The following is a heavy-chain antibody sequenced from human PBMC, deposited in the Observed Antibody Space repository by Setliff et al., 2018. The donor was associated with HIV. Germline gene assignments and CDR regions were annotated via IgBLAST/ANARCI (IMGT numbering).Heavy chain of an antibody. CDR3: ARPRLRGSGAFDI. CDR2: IYYSGTT. CDR1: GDSISSSTFY. J-gene: IGHJ3*02. D-gene: IGHD2-21*01. V-gene: IGHV4-39*01. Sequence: SETLSLTCTVSGDSISSSTFYWGWIRQPPGKGLEWIGSIYYSGTTYYNPSLKSRVAISVDTSKNQFSLKLSSVTVADTAVYYCARPRLRGSGAFDIWGQGTMVTVS.